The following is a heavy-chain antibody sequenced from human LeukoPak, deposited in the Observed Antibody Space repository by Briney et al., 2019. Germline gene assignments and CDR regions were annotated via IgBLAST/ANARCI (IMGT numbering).Heavy chain of an antibody. CDR1: GGTFSSYA. D-gene: IGHD2-2*01. J-gene: IGHJ4*02. Sequence: SVKVSCKASGGTFSSYAISWVRQAPRQGLEWMGGIIPIFGTANYAQKFQGRVTITADESTSTAYMELSSLRSEDTAVYYCAISPAVVVIAVIDYWGQGTLVTVSS. V-gene: IGHV1-69*13. CDR2: IIPIFGTA. CDR3: AISPAVVVIAVIDY.